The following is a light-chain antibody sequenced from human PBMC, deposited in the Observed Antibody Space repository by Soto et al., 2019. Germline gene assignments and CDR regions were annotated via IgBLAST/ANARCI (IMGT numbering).Light chain of an antibody. V-gene: IGKV3-11*01. Sequence: EVVWTESPATLSLAPGERATLSCRASESIGNYLAWYQQKLGQAPKLLIYDASHRAIDIPGRFSGDGSGTDFTLTISSLEPEDFAVYYCQWRSDWPPRLTFGGGTKVEIK. CDR3: QWRSDWPPRLT. CDR1: ESIGNY. CDR2: DAS. J-gene: IGKJ4*01.